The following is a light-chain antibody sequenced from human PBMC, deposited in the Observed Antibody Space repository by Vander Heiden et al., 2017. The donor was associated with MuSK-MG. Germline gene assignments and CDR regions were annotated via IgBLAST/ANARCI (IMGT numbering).Light chain of an antibody. Sequence: DIQLTQSPSCLSAPVGDRVTLPCRARQGISNYLANYLAWYQQKPGKAPELLIYAASTLHSGVPSRFSGSGSGTDFTLSISCLQPEDFATYYCQQLNTFPPTFGQGTKVEIK. CDR2: AAS. J-gene: IGKJ1*01. CDR3: QQLNTFPPT. CDR1: QGISNY. V-gene: IGKV1-9*01.